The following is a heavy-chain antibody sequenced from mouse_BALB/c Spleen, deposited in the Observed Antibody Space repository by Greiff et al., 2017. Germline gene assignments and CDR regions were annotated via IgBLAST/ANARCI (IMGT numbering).Heavy chain of an antibody. CDR1: GFDFSRYW. Sequence: VQLKESGGGLVQPGGSLKLSCAASGFDFSRYWMSWVRQAPGKGLEWIGEINPDSSTINYTPSLKDKFIISRDNAKNTLYLQMSKVRSEDTALYYCARGGYGSSSWYFDVWGAGTTVTVSS. V-gene: IGHV4-1*02. D-gene: IGHD1-1*01. CDR3: ARGGYGSSSWYFDV. CDR2: INPDSSTI. J-gene: IGHJ1*01.